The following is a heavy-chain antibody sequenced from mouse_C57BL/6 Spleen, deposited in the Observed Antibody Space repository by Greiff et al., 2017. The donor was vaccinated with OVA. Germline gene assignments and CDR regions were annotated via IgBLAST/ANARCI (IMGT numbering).Heavy chain of an antibody. V-gene: IGHV5-17*01. D-gene: IGHD1-1*01. Sequence: EVMLVESGGGLVKPGGSLKLSCAASGFTFSAYGMHWVSQAPEKGLEWVAYISSGSSTIYYADKVKGRFTISRDNAKNTLFLQMTSLRSEDTAMYYFARPGSSYDYAMDYWGQGTSVTVSS. CDR1: GFTFSAYG. CDR2: ISSGSSTI. J-gene: IGHJ4*01. CDR3: ARPGSSYDYAMDY.